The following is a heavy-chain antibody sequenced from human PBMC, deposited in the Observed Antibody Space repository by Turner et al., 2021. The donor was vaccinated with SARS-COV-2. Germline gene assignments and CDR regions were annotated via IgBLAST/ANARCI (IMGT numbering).Heavy chain of an antibody. Sequence: EEQLVESGGGLVQPGGSLGLSCTASGFTFSNWMHWVRQVPGKGLEWVANIKQDGSEKYFVDSVKSRFTISRDNAKNSLYLQMNSLRAEDTAVYYWARDPNSGASLWGQGILVTVSS. J-gene: IGHJ4*02. V-gene: IGHV3-7*04. D-gene: IGHD2-15*01. CDR2: IKQDGSEK. CDR1: GFTFSNW. CDR3: ARDPNSGASL.